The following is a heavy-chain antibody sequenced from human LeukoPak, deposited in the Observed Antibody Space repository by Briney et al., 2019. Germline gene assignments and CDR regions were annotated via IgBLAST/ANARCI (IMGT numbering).Heavy chain of an antibody. CDR1: GYTFTGYY. Sequence: ASVKVSCKASGYTFTGYYMHWVRQAPGQGLEWMGWINPNSGGTIYAQKFQGRVTMTRDTSISTAYMELSSLRSDDTAMYYCARDPYASSSDSLSDYWGQGTLITVSS. V-gene: IGHV1-2*02. CDR3: ARDPYASSSDSLSDY. CDR2: INPNSGGT. J-gene: IGHJ4*02. D-gene: IGHD6-6*01.